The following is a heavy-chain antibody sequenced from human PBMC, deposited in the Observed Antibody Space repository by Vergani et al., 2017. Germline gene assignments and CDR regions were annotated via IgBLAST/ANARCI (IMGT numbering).Heavy chain of an antibody. Sequence: QVQLVESGGGVVQPGRSLRLSCAASGFTFSSYAMHWVRQAPGKGLEWVAVISYDGSNKYYADSVKGRFTISRDNSKNTLYLQMNSLRAEDTAVYYCARAPGDFSSTSCSGSEWFDPWGQGTLVTVSS. J-gene: IGHJ5*02. D-gene: IGHD2-2*01. CDR1: GFTFSSYA. CDR3: ARAPGDFSSTSCSGSEWFDP. CDR2: ISYDGSNK. V-gene: IGHV3-30*01.